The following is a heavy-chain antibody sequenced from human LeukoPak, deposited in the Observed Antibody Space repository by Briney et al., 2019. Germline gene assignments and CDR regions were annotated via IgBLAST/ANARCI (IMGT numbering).Heavy chain of an antibody. J-gene: IGHJ4*02. CDR3: AKSFWISGWYVGFDS. CDR1: GGSITTGGYS. CDR2: ISTRGST. Sequence: SETLSLTCSVSGGSITTGGYSWTWIRQSAEKGLEWIGRISTRGSTTYNPSLESRVSISPDTSKNQFSLKLNSVTAADTAVYYCAKSFWISGWYVGFDSWGQGTLVTVSS. V-gene: IGHV4-61*02. D-gene: IGHD6-19*01.